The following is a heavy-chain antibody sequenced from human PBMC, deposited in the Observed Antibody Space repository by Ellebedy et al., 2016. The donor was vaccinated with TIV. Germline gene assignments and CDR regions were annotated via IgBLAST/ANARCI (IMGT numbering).Heavy chain of an antibody. CDR3: ARDQGWAYPGSTRFDY. Sequence: PGGSLRLSCAASGFTFSDYWISWVPQAPGKGLEWVANIKQDGSEKWYVDSVKGRFTIPRDNAKKSLYLQMSSLRAEDTAVYYCARDQGWAYPGSTRFDYWGQGTLVTVSS. D-gene: IGHD3-10*01. CDR1: GFTFSDYW. V-gene: IGHV3-7*01. CDR2: IKQDGSEK. J-gene: IGHJ4*03.